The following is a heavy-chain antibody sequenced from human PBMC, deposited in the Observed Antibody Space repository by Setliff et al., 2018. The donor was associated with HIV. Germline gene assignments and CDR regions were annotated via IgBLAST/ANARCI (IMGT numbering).Heavy chain of an antibody. V-gene: IGHV4-59*08. CDR2: IYYSGNT. CDR3: ARRTIWGDAFDI. J-gene: IGHJ3*02. Sequence: SETLSLTCNVSGDSISSHYWSWIRQPPGKGLEWIGTIYYSGNTISNPSLKSRVTLSVETSENQFSLRLNSMTAADTAVYYCARRTIWGDAFDIWGQGTMVTVSS. D-gene: IGHD3-9*01. CDR1: GDSISSHY.